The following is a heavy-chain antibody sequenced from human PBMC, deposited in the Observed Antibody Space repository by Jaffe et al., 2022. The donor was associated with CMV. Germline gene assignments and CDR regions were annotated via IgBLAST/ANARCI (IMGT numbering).Heavy chain of an antibody. CDR1: GFTFSSCE. J-gene: IGHJ4*02. D-gene: IGHD4-17*01. CDR3: VRDYGGKPFDC. Sequence: EVQLVESGGGLVQPGGSLRLSCAASGFTFSSCEMNWVRQVPGRGLEWLAYISSSGTTIYYADSVKGRITVSRDNARNSLYLQMNTLRADDTAAYYCVRDYGGKPFDCWGQGTLVTVSA. V-gene: IGHV3-48*03. CDR2: ISSSGTTI.